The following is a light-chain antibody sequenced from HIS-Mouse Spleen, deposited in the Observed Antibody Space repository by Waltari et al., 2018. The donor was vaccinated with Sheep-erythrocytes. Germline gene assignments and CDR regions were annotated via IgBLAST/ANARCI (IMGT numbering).Light chain of an antibody. CDR1: NIGSKS. J-gene: IGLJ2*01. V-gene: IGLV3-21*02. CDR2: DDS. Sequence: SYELTQPPSVSVSPGQTARITCGGNNIGSKSVHWYQQKPGQAPVLAVYDDSDRPSGIPELFSGSNSGNTATLTISRVEAGDEADYYCQVWDSSSDPVVFGGGTKLTVL. CDR3: QVWDSSSDPVV.